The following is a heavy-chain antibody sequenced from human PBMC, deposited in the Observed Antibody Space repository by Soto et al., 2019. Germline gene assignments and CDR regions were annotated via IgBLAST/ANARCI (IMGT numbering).Heavy chain of an antibody. CDR3: AKGAVQDLWSGYYTLFDY. J-gene: IGHJ4*02. V-gene: IGHV3-30*18. CDR1: GFTFSTYG. D-gene: IGHD3-3*01. CDR2: ISYDAKHK. Sequence: QVQLVESGGGVVQPGRSLRLSCAASGFTFSTYGTHWVRQAPGKGLEWVAVISYDAKHKYYADSLKGRFTISRDNSKNTLYLQMNSLRAEDTAVYYCAKGAVQDLWSGYYTLFDYWGQGTLVTVSS.